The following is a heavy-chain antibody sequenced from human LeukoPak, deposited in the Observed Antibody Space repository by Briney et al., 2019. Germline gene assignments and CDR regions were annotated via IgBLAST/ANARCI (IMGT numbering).Heavy chain of an antibody. V-gene: IGHV3-30*02. CDR1: GFTFSSYG. CDR3: AKDILSRYSSGEVNFDY. Sequence: GGSLRLSCAASGFTFSSYGMHWVRQAPGKGLEWVAFIRYDGSNKYYADSVKGRFTISRDNSKNTLYLQMNSLRAEDTAVYYCAKDILSRYSSGEVNFDYWGQGTLVTVSS. D-gene: IGHD6-19*01. J-gene: IGHJ4*02. CDR2: IRYDGSNK.